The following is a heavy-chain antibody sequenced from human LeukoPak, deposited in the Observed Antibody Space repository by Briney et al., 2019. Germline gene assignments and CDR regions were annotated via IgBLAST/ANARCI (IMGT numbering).Heavy chain of an antibody. CDR1: GGSISSYY. Sequence: SETLSLTCTVSGGSISSYYWSWIRQPPGKGLEWIGYIYYSGSTYHNPSLKSRVTISVDTSKNQFSLKLSSVTAADTAVCYCARLYYSNHVVLFDYWGQGTLVTVSS. D-gene: IGHD4-11*01. CDR3: ARLYYSNHVVLFDY. V-gene: IGHV4-30-4*01. CDR2: IYYSGST. J-gene: IGHJ4*02.